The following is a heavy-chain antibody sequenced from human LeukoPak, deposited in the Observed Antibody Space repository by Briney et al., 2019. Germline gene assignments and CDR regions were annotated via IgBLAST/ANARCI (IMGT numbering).Heavy chain of an antibody. Sequence: GGSLRLSCAASGFTFTNYWMSWVRQAPGKGLELVANIKQDRSEKYYVDSVKGRFTISRDNAKNSLYLQMNSLRAEDTAVYYCARDLLYYGSGSYAHWGQGTLVTVSS. D-gene: IGHD3-10*01. CDR3: ARDLLYYGSGSYAH. V-gene: IGHV3-7*01. CDR2: IKQDRSEK. CDR1: GFTFTNYW. J-gene: IGHJ4*02.